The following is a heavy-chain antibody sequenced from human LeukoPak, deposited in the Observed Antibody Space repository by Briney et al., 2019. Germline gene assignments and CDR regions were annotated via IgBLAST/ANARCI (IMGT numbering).Heavy chain of an antibody. Sequence: GGSLRLSCTGSGFTFSNYRMNWVRQAPGKGLEWISYSNAAGSPVSYAESVQGRFTISRDNAKNSLYLEMNSLRDDDTAVYYCARDRSLSVAGTFGFWGQGSLVTVSS. V-gene: IGHV3-48*02. D-gene: IGHD6-19*01. J-gene: IGHJ4*02. CDR1: GFTFSNYR. CDR2: SNAAGSPV. CDR3: ARDRSLSVAGTFGF.